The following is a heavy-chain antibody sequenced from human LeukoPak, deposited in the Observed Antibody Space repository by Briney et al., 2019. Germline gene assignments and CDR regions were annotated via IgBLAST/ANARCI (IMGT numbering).Heavy chain of an antibody. CDR2: ISSSGST. D-gene: IGHD3-9*01. Sequence: SETLSLTCTVSGDSISSGDYYWSWIRQPAGKGLEWIGRISSSGSTNYNPSLKSRVTISVDTSKNQFSLKLSSVTAADTAVYYCARAYYDILTGYYSVFDYWGQGTLVTVSS. J-gene: IGHJ4*02. V-gene: IGHV4-61*02. CDR3: ARAYYDILTGYYSVFDY. CDR1: GDSISSGDYY.